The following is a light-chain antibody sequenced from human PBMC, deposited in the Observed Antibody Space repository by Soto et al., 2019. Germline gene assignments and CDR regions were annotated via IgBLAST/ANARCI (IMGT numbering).Light chain of an antibody. CDR3: SSYAGSNIVV. Sequence: SALTQPPSASGSPGQSVTISCTGTSSDIGGYNYVSWYQQHPGKAPKLMIYEVSKRPPGVPDRFSGSKSGNTASLTVSGLQAEDEADYYCSSYAGSNIVVFGTGTKVTVL. J-gene: IGLJ1*01. V-gene: IGLV2-8*01. CDR2: EVS. CDR1: SSDIGGYNY.